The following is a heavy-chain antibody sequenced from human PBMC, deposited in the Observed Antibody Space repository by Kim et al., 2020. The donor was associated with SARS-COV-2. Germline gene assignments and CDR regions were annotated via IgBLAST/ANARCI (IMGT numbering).Heavy chain of an antibody. V-gene: IGHV4-59*13. CDR1: GGSISSYY. Sequence: SETLSLTCTVSGGSISSYYWSWIRQPPGKGLEWIGYIYYSGSTNYNPSLKSRVTISVDTSKNQFSLKLSSVTAADTAVYYCARGGGRFRSFDYWGQGTLVTVSS. CDR3: ARGGGRFRSFDY. D-gene: IGHD3-16*01. CDR2: IYYSGST. J-gene: IGHJ4*02.